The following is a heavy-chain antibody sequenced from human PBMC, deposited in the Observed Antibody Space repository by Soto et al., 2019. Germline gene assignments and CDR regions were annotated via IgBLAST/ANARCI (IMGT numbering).Heavy chain of an antibody. V-gene: IGHV3-30*14. CDR1: GFTFSSYN. J-gene: IGHJ4*02. Sequence: PLGALRLSCAASGFTFSSYNMHWVRQAPGKALEWVAITSYDGSNEYSADSVKGRFTISRDNVKNTLYLQINSLRTEDTAVYHCVRDNTGIKPGGHYFDYWGQGTLVTVSS. CDR3: VRDNTGIKPGGHYFDY. CDR2: TSYDGSNE. D-gene: IGHD2-15*01.